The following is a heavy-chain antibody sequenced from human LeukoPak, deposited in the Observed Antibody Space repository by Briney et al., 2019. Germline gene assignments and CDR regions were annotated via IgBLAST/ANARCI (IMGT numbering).Heavy chain of an antibody. CDR2: IHGGSNDI. V-gene: IGHV3-21*01. J-gene: IGHJ4*01. Sequence: GGSLRLSCVASGFTFDFYNMDWLRQAPGKGPEWVASIHGGSNDIHYADSVRGRFTISSDNTRNSLFLQMEGLRVDDTAVYFCAKDVSGVAEGVDLWGQGTLVTVSS. CDR1: GFTFDFYN. D-gene: IGHD3-10*01. CDR3: AKDVSGVAEGVDL.